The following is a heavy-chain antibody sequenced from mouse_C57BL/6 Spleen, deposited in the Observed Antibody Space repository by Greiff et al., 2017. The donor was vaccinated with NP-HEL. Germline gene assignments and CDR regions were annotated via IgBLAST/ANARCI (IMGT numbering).Heavy chain of an antibody. D-gene: IGHD1-1*01. CDR1: GFTFSDSG. CDR2: ISSGSSTI. J-gene: IGHJ2*01. Sequence: EVKVVESGGGLVKPGGSLKLSCAASGFTFSDSGMHWVRQAPEKGLEWVAYISSGSSTIYYADTVKGRFTISRDNAKNTLFLQMTRLRSEDTAMYYCARHDYGSSYGYWGQGTTLTVSS. V-gene: IGHV5-17*01. CDR3: ARHDYGSSYGY.